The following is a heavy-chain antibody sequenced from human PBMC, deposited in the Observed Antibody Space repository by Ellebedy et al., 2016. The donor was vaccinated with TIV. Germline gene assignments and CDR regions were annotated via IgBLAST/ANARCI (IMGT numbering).Heavy chain of an antibody. CDR1: GFTLSSYW. Sequence: PGGSLRLSCAASGFTLSSYWMSWVRQAPGKGLEWVGNIEQDGTKKYYVDSVKGRFTISRDNDKKSVYLQMNSLRAEDTAVYYCAREWGGGAFDMWGQGTMVTVSS. J-gene: IGHJ3*02. CDR2: IEQDGTKK. V-gene: IGHV3-7*01. CDR3: AREWGGGAFDM. D-gene: IGHD3-16*01.